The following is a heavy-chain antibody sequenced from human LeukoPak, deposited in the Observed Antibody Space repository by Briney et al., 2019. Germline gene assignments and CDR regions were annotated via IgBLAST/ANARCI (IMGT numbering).Heavy chain of an antibody. CDR1: GGSVSSGSSY. CDR2: IYYSGTT. Sequence: SETLSLTCTVSGGSVSSGSSYWSWIRQPPGKGLEWIGYIYYSGTTNYNPSLKSRVTLSVDTSKNQFSLKLTSVTAADTAVYYCAIYSGSPPYFDYWGQATLVTVSS. D-gene: IGHD5-12*01. CDR3: AIYSGSPPYFDY. J-gene: IGHJ4*02. V-gene: IGHV4-61*01.